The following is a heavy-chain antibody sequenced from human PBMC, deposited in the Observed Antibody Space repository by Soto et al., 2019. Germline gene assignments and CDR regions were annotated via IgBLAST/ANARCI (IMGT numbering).Heavy chain of an antibody. CDR3: ARDQGHYDSGRNSVDHDGMDV. V-gene: IGHV4-30-4*01. D-gene: IGHD3-10*01. J-gene: IGHJ6*02. CDR2: ISHSGST. CDR1: GGSIRSGDHY. Sequence: QVQLQESGPGLVRPSQPLSLTCSVSGGSIRSGDHYWNWVRLPPGKGLEWSGYISHSGSTFYNPSLKSRAPISVDTSKNQFSLRMSSVSAAYTAVYYCARDQGHYDSGRNSVDHDGMDVWGQGTTVSV.